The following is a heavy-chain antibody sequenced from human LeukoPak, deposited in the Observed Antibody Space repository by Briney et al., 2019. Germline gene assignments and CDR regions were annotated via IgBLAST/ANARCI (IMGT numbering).Heavy chain of an antibody. Sequence: PSETLSLTCTISGVSISGNYWIWIRQPPGKGLEWIGYIHYRGSTNYNPSLKSRVTITVDTSKNQFSLKLSSVTAADTAVYYCASWDYGGNSGDAFDIWGQGTMVTVSS. J-gene: IGHJ3*02. V-gene: IGHV4-59*08. CDR1: GVSISGNY. CDR3: ASWDYGGNSGDAFDI. D-gene: IGHD4-23*01. CDR2: IHYRGST.